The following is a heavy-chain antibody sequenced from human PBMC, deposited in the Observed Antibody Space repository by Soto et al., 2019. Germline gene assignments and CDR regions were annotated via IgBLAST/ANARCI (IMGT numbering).Heavy chain of an antibody. V-gene: IGHV1-18*01. CDR1: GYAFTTYG. CDR3: ARGRYGDY. CDR2: ISAHNGNT. J-gene: IGHJ4*02. D-gene: IGHD1-1*01. Sequence: QVHLVQSGAEVKKPGASVKVSCKGSGYAFTTYGITWVRQAPGQGLEWMGWISAHNGNTNYAQKLQGRVTVTRDTSTSTPYMELSSLRSDDTAVYYCARGRYGDYWGQGALVTVSS.